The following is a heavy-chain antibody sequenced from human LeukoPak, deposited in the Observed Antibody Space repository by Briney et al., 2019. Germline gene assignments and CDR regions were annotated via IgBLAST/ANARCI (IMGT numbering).Heavy chain of an antibody. CDR3: AKSKGYGLVDI. D-gene: IGHD3-10*01. J-gene: IGHJ3*02. CDR2: IFYSGST. V-gene: IGHV4-39*07. CDR1: GGSISTSNYY. Sequence: SETLSLTCTVSGGSISTSNYYWGWLRQPPGKGLEWIGNIFYSGSTYYSPSLKSRVTISLDTSRNQFSLKLNSVTAADTAVYYCAKSKGYGLVDIWGQGTMVTVSS.